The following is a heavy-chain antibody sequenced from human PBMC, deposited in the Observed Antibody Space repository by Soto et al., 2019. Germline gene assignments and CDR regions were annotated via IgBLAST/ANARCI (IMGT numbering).Heavy chain of an antibody. CDR3: ARELYSSGWYRDY. Sequence: GGSLRLSCAASGFTFSSYSMNWVRQAPGKGLEWVSSISSSSYIYYADSVRGRFTISRDNAKNSLYLQMNSLRAEDTAVYYCARELYSSGWYRDYWGQGTLVTV. D-gene: IGHD6-19*01. CDR2: ISSSSYI. J-gene: IGHJ4*02. CDR1: GFTFSSYS. V-gene: IGHV3-21*01.